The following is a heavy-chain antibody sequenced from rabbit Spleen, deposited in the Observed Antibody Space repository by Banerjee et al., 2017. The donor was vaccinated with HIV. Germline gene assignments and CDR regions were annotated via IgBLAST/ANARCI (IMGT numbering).Heavy chain of an antibody. CDR1: GVSFSDKDV. CDR2: INAVTGKA. J-gene: IGHJ4*01. Sequence: EQLEESGGGLVKPEGSLTLTCKASGVSFSDKDVMCWVRQAPGKGLEWIACINAVTGKAVYASWAKGRFTFSKTSSTTVTLQMTSLTAADTATYFCARSDIISNIENGISGLNLWGQGTLVTVS. V-gene: IGHV1S45*01. CDR3: ARSDIISNIENGISGLNL. D-gene: IGHD1-1*01.